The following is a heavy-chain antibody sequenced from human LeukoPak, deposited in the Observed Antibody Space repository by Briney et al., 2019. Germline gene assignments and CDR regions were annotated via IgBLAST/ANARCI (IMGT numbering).Heavy chain of an antibody. Sequence: GGSLRLSCAASGFTFSSYWMHWVRQAPGKGLVWVSRINTDGSSTSYADSVKGRFTNSRDNAKNTLYLQMNSLRAEDTAVYYCARDPLDTAMVTVPFDYWGQGTLVTVSS. CDR2: INTDGSST. D-gene: IGHD5-18*01. V-gene: IGHV3-74*01. CDR1: GFTFSSYW. J-gene: IGHJ4*02. CDR3: ARDPLDTAMVTVPFDY.